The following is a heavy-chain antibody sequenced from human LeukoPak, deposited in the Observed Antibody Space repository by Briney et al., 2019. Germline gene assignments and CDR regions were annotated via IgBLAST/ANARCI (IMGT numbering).Heavy chain of an antibody. CDR1: GGSISSGGYY. CDR3: ARVHFIAARPSYFDY. J-gene: IGHJ4*02. V-gene: IGHV4-30-2*01. D-gene: IGHD6-6*01. Sequence: SETLSLTCTVSGGSISSGGYYWSWIRQPPGKGLEWIGYIYHSGSTYYNPSLKSRVTISVDRSKNQFSLKLSSVTAADTAVYYCARVHFIAARPSYFDYWGQGTLVTVSS. CDR2: IYHSGST.